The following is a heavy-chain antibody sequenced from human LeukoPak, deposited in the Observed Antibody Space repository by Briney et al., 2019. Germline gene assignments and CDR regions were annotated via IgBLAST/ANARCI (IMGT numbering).Heavy chain of an antibody. J-gene: IGHJ3*02. D-gene: IGHD6-19*01. CDR2: INHSGST. V-gene: IGHV4-34*01. Sequence: PSETLSLTCAVYGGSFSGYYWSWIRQPPGKGLEWIGEINHSGSTNYNPSLKSRVTISVDTSKNQFSLKLSSVTAADTAVYYRARGRNSSGWHDAFDIWGQGTMVTVSS. CDR1: GGSFSGYY. CDR3: ARGRNSSGWHDAFDI.